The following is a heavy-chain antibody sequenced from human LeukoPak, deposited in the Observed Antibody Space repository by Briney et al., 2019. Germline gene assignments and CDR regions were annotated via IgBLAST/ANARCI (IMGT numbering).Heavy chain of an antibody. CDR2: IYSGGST. CDR1: GFTVSSNY. V-gene: IGHV3-53*01. Sequence: GGSLRLSCAASGFTVSSNYMSWVRQAPGKGLEWVSVIYSGGSTYYADSVKGRFTISRDNSKNTLYLQMNSLRAEDTAVYYCARSIGYCGSTSCPSRLYYYYGMDVWGQGTTVTVSS. J-gene: IGHJ6*02. CDR3: ARSIGYCGSTSCPSRLYYYYGMDV. D-gene: IGHD2-2*01.